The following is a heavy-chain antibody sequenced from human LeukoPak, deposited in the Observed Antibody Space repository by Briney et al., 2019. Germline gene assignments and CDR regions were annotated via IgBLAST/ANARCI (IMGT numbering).Heavy chain of an antibody. CDR3: ARDVWFGDKSEYYFDY. D-gene: IGHD3-10*01. V-gene: IGHV4-4*07. CDR1: GGSISSYY. Sequence: SETLSLTCTVSGGSISSYYWSWIRHPAGKGLEWIGRIYTSGSTNYNPSLKSRVTMSVDTSKNQFSLKLSSVTAADTAVYYCARDVWFGDKSEYYFDYWGQGTLVTVSS. J-gene: IGHJ4*02. CDR2: IYTSGST.